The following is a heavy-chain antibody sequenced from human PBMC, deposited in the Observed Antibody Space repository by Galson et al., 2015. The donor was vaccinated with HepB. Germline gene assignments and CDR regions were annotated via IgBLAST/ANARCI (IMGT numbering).Heavy chain of an antibody. CDR1: GFMFSSYA. CDR3: AKGVRPHSISSFGMDV. Sequence: SLRLSCAASGFMFSSYAMRWVRQAPGKGLEWVSAISGRGDSTDYADSVKGRFTISRDNSWNTLYLQMNSLRVEDTAVYYCAKGVRPHSISSFGMDVWGQGTTVTVSS. CDR2: ISGRGDST. J-gene: IGHJ6*02. V-gene: IGHV3-23*01. D-gene: IGHD6-6*01.